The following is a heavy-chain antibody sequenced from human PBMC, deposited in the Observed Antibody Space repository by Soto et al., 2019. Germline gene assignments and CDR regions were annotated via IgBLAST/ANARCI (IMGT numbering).Heavy chain of an antibody. Sequence: GGSLRLSCAASGFTFSSYGMHWVRQAPGKGLEWVAVISYDGSNKYYADSVKGRFTISRDSSKNTLYLQMNSLRAEDTAVYYCAKDLRDSSGYYYYIDSWGQGILVTVSS. V-gene: IGHV3-30*18. CDR2: ISYDGSNK. CDR3: AKDLRDSSGYYYYIDS. J-gene: IGHJ4*02. D-gene: IGHD3-22*01. CDR1: GFTFSSYG.